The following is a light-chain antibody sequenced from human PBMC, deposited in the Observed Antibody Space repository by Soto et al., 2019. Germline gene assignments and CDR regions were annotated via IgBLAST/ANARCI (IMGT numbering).Light chain of an antibody. CDR1: QSVSSK. V-gene: IGKV3-15*01. CDR3: QQYNKWPQT. J-gene: IGKJ1*01. CDR2: GAS. Sequence: EIVMTQSPATLSVSPGEGATLSCRASQSVSSKLAWYQQKPGQAPRLLIYGASTRATDIPATFTGSGSGTEFTLTISSLQSEDIAVYYCQQYNKWPQTFGQGTKVDIK.